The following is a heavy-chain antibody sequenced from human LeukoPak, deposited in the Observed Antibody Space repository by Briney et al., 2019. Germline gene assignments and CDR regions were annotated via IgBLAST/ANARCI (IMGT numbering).Heavy chain of an antibody. V-gene: IGHV4-39*01. CDR2: IYYSGST. CDR3: ARHPTYYYGSENPSHAFDI. CDR1: GGSISSSSYY. D-gene: IGHD3-10*01. J-gene: IGHJ3*02. Sequence: PSETLSLTCTVSGGSISSSSYYWGWIRQPPGKGLEWIGSIYYSGSTYYNPSFKSRVTISVDTSKNQFSLKLSSVTAADTAVYYCARHPTYYYGSENPSHAFDIWGQGTMVTVSS.